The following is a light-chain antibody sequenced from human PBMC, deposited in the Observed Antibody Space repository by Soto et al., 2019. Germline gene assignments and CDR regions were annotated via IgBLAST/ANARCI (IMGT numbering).Light chain of an antibody. Sequence: QSALTQPASVSGSPGQSITISCTGTSSDVGSYNLVSWYQQHPGKAPKLMIYEVSERPSGVSNRFSGSKSGNTASLTISGLQAEDEADYYCCSYADSSTLVFGGGTKLTVL. CDR1: SSDVGSYNL. CDR2: EVS. J-gene: IGLJ3*02. CDR3: CSYADSSTLV. V-gene: IGLV2-23*02.